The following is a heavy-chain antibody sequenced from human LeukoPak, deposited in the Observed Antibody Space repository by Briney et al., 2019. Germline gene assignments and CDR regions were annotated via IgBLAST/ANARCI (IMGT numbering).Heavy chain of an antibody. J-gene: IGHJ3*02. CDR1: GFTFSSYG. D-gene: IGHD5-18*01. CDR2: IWYDGSNK. Sequence: PGGSLRLSCAASGFTFSSYGMHWVRQAPGKGLEWVAVIWYDGSNKYYADSVKGRFTISRDNSKNTLYLQMNSLRAEDTAVYYCARDPGYSYGWRDDAFDIWGQGTMVTVSS. CDR3: ARDPGYSYGWRDDAFDI. V-gene: IGHV3-33*01.